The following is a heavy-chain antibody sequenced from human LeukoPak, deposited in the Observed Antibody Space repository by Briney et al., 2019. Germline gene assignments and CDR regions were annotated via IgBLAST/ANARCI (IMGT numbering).Heavy chain of an antibody. D-gene: IGHD3-22*01. CDR3: ARLYRPDSSGYYRTPGYFDY. Sequence: GGSLRLSCAASGFTFSRYGMHWVRQAPGKGLEWVAVIWYDGSNKYYADSVKGRFTISRDNSKNTLYLQMNSLRAEDTAVYYCARLYRPDSSGYYRTPGYFDYWGQGTLVTVSS. CDR1: GFTFSRYG. V-gene: IGHV3-33*01. J-gene: IGHJ4*02. CDR2: IWYDGSNK.